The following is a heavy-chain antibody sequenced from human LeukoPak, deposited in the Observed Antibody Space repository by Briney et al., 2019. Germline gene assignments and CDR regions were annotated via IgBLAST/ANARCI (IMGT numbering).Heavy chain of an antibody. J-gene: IGHJ6*04. CDR2: ISSSGSTI. V-gene: IGHV3-48*03. D-gene: IGHD3-10*02. CDR3: AELGITMIGGV. CDR1: GFTFSSYE. Sequence: GALRLSCAASGFTFSSYEMNWVRQAPGKGLEWVSYISSSGSTIYYADSVKGRFTISRDNAKNSLYLQMTSLRAEDTAVYYCAELGITMIGGVWGKGTTVTISS.